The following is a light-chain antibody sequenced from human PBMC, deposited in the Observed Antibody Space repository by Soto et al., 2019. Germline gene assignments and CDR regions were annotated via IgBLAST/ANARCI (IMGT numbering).Light chain of an antibody. J-gene: IGLJ3*02. CDR1: RSNIGAGYD. Sequence: QSVLTQPPSVSGAPGQRVTISCTGTRSNIGAGYDVHWYQQIPATATKLLINRNHHRPSRVTYRFSGSKSGTSASLAITGVQAEDEGDYYCLSYDTSVSGARVFGGGTKVTVL. CDR3: LSYDTSVSGARV. V-gene: IGLV1-40*01. CDR2: RNH.